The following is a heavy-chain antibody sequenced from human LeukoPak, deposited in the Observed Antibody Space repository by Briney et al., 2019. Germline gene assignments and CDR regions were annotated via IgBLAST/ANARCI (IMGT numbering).Heavy chain of an antibody. CDR3: ARVDGYNDPLDY. CDR1: GGSISSSSYY. V-gene: IGHV4-39*07. D-gene: IGHD5-24*01. J-gene: IGHJ4*02. Sequence: PSETLSLTCTVSGGSISSSSYYWGWIRQPPGKGLEWIGSIYYSGSTYYNPSLKSRVTISVDTSKNQFSLKLSSVTAADTAVYYCARVDGYNDPLDYWGQGTLVTVSS. CDR2: IYYSGST.